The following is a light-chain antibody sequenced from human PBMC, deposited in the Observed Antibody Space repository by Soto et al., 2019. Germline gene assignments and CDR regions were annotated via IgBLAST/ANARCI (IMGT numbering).Light chain of an antibody. Sequence: QSVLTQPPSVSGAPGQRVSISCTGSSSNIGAGYDVHWYQQLPGTAPKLLIFANNNRPSGVPDRFSGSKSDTSASLAITGLQAEDEADYFCQCYDDNLSGSVFGGGTQLTVL. J-gene: IGLJ7*01. CDR2: ANN. V-gene: IGLV1-40*01. CDR3: QCYDDNLSGSV. CDR1: SSNIGAGYD.